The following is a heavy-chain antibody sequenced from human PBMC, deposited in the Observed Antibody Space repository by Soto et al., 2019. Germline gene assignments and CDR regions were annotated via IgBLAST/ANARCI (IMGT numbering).Heavy chain of an antibody. J-gene: IGHJ4*01. V-gene: IGHV1-2*02. Sequence: KGSCPSAGYTLTGYYIHWLRQAPGQGLEWMGCINPKSGDTDYSQKFQGRVTLTRDTSISTVYMEVSSLTSDDTAGYFCAREWDNATLPTADYWGHGTRVTV. CDR2: INPKSGDT. CDR1: GYTLTGYY. D-gene: IGHD1-26*01. CDR3: AREWDNATLPTADY.